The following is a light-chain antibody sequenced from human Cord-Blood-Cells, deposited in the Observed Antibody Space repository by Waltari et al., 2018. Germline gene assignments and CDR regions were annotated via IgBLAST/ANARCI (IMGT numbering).Light chain of an antibody. CDR1: SSAVGSYNL. V-gene: IGLV2-23*01. CDR3: CSYAGSSTLV. J-gene: IGLJ2*01. CDR2: EGS. Sequence: QSALPQPASVSGSPGQSITLSCTGTSSAVGSYNLFSWYQQHPGKAPKLMIYEGSKRPSGVSNRFSGSKSGNTASLTISGLQAEDEADYYCCSYAGSSTLVFGGGTKLTVL.